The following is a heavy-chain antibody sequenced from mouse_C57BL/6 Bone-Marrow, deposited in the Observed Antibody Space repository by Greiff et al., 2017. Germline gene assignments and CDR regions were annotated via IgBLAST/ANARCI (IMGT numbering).Heavy chain of an antibody. D-gene: IGHD1-1*01. CDR2: IYPRSGNT. J-gene: IGHJ2*01. CDR3: ARGGITTVVATPFDY. V-gene: IGHV1-81*01. Sequence: QVQLQQSGAELARPGASVKLSCKASGYTFTSYGISWVKQRTGQGLEWIGEIYPRSGNTYYNEKFKGKATLTADKSSSTAYMELRSLTSEDSAVYFCARGGITTVVATPFDYWGQGTTLTVSS. CDR1: GYTFTSYG.